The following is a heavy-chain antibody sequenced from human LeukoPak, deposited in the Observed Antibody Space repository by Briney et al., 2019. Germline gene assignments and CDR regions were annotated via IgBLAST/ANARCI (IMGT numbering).Heavy chain of an antibody. D-gene: IGHD3-22*01. CDR1: GFTFSRHW. CDR2: IDSDGSRT. J-gene: IGHJ3*02. CDR3: ARGYYYDSSGLDI. V-gene: IGHV3-74*01. Sequence: GGSLRLSCAASGFTFSRHWMHWVRQAPGKGLVWVSRIDSDGSRTSYADSVKGRFTISRDNAKNTLYLQMNSLRAEDTAVYYCARGYYYDSSGLDIWGQGTMVTVSS.